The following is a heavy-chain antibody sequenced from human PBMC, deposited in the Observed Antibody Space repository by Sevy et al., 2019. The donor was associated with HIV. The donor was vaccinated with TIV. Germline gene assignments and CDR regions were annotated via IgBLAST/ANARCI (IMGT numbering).Heavy chain of an antibody. CDR1: GLFFSAYW. CDR3: VKAIYKDDSA. Sequence: GESLKISCAAPGLFFSAYWMTWVRQVPGKGLEWVANINEDGSQINYVHSVRGRFTISRDNTKNSLYLHMNSLRVEDSATYYCVKAIYKDDSAWGQGTLVTVSS. V-gene: IGHV3-7*03. D-gene: IGHD1-1*01. J-gene: IGHJ4*02. CDR2: INEDGSQI.